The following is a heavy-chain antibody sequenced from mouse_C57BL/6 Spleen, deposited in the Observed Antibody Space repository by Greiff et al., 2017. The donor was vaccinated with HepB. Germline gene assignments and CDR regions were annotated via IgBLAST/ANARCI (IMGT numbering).Heavy chain of an antibody. D-gene: IGHD1-1*01. V-gene: IGHV1-61*01. CDR1: GYTFTSYW. Sequence: QVQLKQPGAELVRPGSSVKLSCKASGYTFTSYWMDWVKQRPGQGLEWIGNIYPSDSETHYNQKFKDKATLTVDKSSSTAYMQLSSLTSEDSAVYYCARRGTTVASYWYFDVWGTGTTVTVSS. CDR2: IYPSDSET. CDR3: ARRGTTVASYWYFDV. J-gene: IGHJ1*03.